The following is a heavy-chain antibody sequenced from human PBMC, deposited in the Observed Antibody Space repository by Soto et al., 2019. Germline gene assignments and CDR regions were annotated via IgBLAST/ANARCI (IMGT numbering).Heavy chain of an antibody. CDR2: INAGNGNT. CDR3: ARVKRYFDWLSPLDY. CDR1: GYTFTSYA. Sequence: QVQLVQSGAEVKKPGASVKVSCKASGYTFTSYALHWVRQAPGQRLEWMGWINAGNGNTKYSQKFQGRVTITRDTSASTAYMERSSLRSEDTAVYYCARVKRYFDWLSPLDYWGQGTLVTVSS. V-gene: IGHV1-3*01. J-gene: IGHJ4*02. D-gene: IGHD3-9*01.